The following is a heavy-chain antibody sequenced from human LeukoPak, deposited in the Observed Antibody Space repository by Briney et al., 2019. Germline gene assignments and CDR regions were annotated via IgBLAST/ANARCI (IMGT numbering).Heavy chain of an antibody. D-gene: IGHD3-22*01. CDR3: ARASSGYYYDSSGYLD. Sequence: PGGSLRLSCAASGFTVSSNYMSWVRQAPGKGLEWVSVIYSGGSTYYADSVKGRFTISRDNAKNSLYLQMNSLRAEDTAVYYCARASSGYYYDSSGYLDWGQGTLVTVSS. CDR2: IYSGGST. CDR1: GFTVSSNY. J-gene: IGHJ4*02. V-gene: IGHV3-66*01.